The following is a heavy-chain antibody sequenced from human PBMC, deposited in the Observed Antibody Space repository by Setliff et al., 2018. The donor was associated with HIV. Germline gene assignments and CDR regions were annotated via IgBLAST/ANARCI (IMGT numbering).Heavy chain of an antibody. Sequence: PSETLSLTCTVSGGSISNYYWSWIRQSPGKGLEWIGYISNTGNTKYNPSLKSRVTIAGDTPKNQFSVRLTSVTAADTAVYYCARAEMATIVAFDIWGQGTMVTVSS. CDR3: ARAEMATIVAFDI. J-gene: IGHJ3*02. D-gene: IGHD5-12*01. CDR1: GGSISNYY. CDR2: ISNTGNT. V-gene: IGHV4-59*01.